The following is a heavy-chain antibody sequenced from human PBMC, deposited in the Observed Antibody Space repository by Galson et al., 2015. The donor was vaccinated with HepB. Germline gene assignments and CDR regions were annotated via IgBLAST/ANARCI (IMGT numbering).Heavy chain of an antibody. J-gene: IGHJ1*01. CDR2: ISGSGGNT. V-gene: IGHV3-23*01. D-gene: IGHD6-19*01. Sequence: SLRLSCAASGFTFSSYAMSWVRQAPGKGLEWVSAISGSGGNTYYADSVKGRFTISRDNSKNSLYLQVNSLRAEDTAIYYCAKDGQWLVTNYLQHWGQGTLVTVSS. CDR1: GFTFSSYA. CDR3: AKDGQWLVTNYLQH.